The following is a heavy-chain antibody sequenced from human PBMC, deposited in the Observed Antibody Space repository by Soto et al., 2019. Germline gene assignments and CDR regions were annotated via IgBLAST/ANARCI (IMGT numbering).Heavy chain of an antibody. Sequence: GGSLRLSCAASGFTFSSYAMSWVRQAPGKGLEWVSAISGSGGSTYYADSVKGRFTISRDNSKNTLYLQMNSLRAEDTAVYYCARGINYEGSGSYPTYYYGMDVWGKXTRVTFSS. V-gene: IGHV3-23*01. J-gene: IGHJ6*04. D-gene: IGHD3-10*01. CDR1: GFTFSSYA. CDR3: ARGINYEGSGSYPTYYYGMDV. CDR2: ISGSGGST.